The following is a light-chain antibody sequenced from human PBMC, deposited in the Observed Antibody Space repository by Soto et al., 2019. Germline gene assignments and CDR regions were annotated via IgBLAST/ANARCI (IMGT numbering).Light chain of an antibody. V-gene: IGKV3-11*01. CDR2: DAS. Sequence: EIVLTQSPATLSLSPGERATLSCRASQSVSSYLAWYQHKPGQAPRLLIYDASNRATGIPARVSGSGSGTAVTITITTLEPEDFAVYSCQQRNNCPPTWTFGQGTKVEIK. CDR3: QQRNNCPPTWT. CDR1: QSVSSY. J-gene: IGKJ1*01.